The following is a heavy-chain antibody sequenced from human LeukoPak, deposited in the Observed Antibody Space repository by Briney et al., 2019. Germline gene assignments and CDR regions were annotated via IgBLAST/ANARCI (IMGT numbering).Heavy chain of an antibody. CDR1: GFTFSSYA. D-gene: IGHD6-13*01. J-gene: IGHJ3*02. Sequence: PGGSLRLSCEASGFTFSSYAMNWVRQAPGKGLEWVAVISYDGSNKYYADSVKGRFTISRDNSKNTLYLQMNSLRAEDTAVYYCARARYSSSWYRTAFDIWGQGTMVTVSS. CDR3: ARARYSSSWYRTAFDI. V-gene: IGHV3-30-3*01. CDR2: ISYDGSNK.